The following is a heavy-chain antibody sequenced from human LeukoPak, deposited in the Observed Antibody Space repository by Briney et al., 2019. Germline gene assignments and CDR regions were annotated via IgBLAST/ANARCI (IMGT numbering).Heavy chain of an antibody. V-gene: IGHV3-7*03. CDR2: IKQDGSEK. Sequence: PGGSLRLSCAASGFTFSSYWMTWVRQAPGKGLEWVANIKQDGSEKYYVDSVKGRFTISRDNSKNTLYLQMNSLRAKDTAVYYCAKSRLAQRVGSWEECGMDVWGQGTTVTVSS. CDR3: AKSRLAQRVGSWEECGMDV. D-gene: IGHD6-13*01. CDR1: GFTFSSYW. J-gene: IGHJ6*02.